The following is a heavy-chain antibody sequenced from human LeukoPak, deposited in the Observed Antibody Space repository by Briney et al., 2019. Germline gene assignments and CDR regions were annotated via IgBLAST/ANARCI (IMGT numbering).Heavy chain of an antibody. CDR2: IKHDGSHK. Sequence: GGSLRLSCAASGFTFSSYWMRWVRQARGEGLEGGANIKHDGSHKNYPDSVKARFTISTDNTKKALYLQMNSLTADDTAVYYCVRGSIWSPDKWGQGTLVTVSS. V-gene: IGHV3-7*04. CDR1: GFTFSSYW. D-gene: IGHD3-10*01. CDR3: VRGSIWSPDK. J-gene: IGHJ4*02.